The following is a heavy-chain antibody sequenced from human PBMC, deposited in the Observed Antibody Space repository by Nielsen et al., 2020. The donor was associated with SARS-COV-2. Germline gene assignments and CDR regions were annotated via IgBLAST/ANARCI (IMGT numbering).Heavy chain of an antibody. J-gene: IGHJ6*03. D-gene: IGHD2-2*01. CDR1: GFTFSSYA. CDR3: ASRDDIVVVPAASYYYYMDV. CDR2: ISGSGGST. V-gene: IGHV3-23*01. Sequence: GESLKISCAASGFTFSSYAMSWVRQAPGKGLEWVSAISGSGGSTYYADSVKGRFTISRDNSKNTLYLQMNSLRAEDTAVYYCASRDDIVVVPAASYYYYMDVWGKGTTVTVSS.